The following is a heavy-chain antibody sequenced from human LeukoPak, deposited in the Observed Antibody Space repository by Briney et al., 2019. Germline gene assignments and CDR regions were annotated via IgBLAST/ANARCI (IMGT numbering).Heavy chain of an antibody. V-gene: IGHV1-18*01. J-gene: IGHJ3*01. D-gene: IGHD3-3*01. CDR3: ARVRTPFGVVASPDALDV. CDR1: GYTFNSYP. Sequence: ASVKVSCKASGYTFNSYPLTWVRQAPGVGFEWVGWITADNFNTNYAQKFQGRATLTKETSTNTAYMEMRSLMSDDTAVYYCARVRTPFGVVASPDALDVWGQGTAVTVSS. CDR2: ITADNFNT.